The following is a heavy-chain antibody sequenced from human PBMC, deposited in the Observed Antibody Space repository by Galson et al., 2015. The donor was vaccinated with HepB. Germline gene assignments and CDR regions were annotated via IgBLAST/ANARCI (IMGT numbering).Heavy chain of an antibody. CDR3: AKGGRSYLSDDVFYPGFDD. CDR1: GFRFRSDG. V-gene: IGHV3-30*18. D-gene: IGHD3-10*01. CDR2: ISYDGGKE. J-gene: IGHJ4*02. Sequence: SLRLSCAASGFRFRSDGMHWVRQAPGKGLEWVAGISYDGGKEHYADSVKGRFTISRDNSKDTLYLLMNSLRAEDTAVYFCAKGGRSYLSDDVFYPGFDDWGQGTLVIVSS.